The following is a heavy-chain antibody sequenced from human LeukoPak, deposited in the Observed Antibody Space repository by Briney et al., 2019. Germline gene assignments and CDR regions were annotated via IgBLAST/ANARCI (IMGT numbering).Heavy chain of an antibody. CDR1: GFTVSSNY. V-gene: IGHV3-53*04. CDR3: ARAPLGLPFDY. CDR2: VYTGGST. J-gene: IGHJ4*02. Sequence: GGSLRLSCAASGFTVSSNYMSWVRQAPGKGLEWVSVVYTGGSTYYTDSVKGRFTISRHNSRNTLYLQMNNLTTEDTAVYYCARAPLGLPFDYWGQGSLVTVSS.